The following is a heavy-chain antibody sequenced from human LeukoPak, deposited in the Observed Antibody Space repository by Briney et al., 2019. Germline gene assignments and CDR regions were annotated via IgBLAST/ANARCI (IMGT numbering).Heavy chain of an antibody. D-gene: IGHD1-26*01. CDR2: ISETGST. CDR1: GGSIRSYN. V-gene: IGHV4-59*08. CDR3: ARQDALGKFPPPYYLDV. J-gene: IGHJ6*03. Sequence: SETLSLTCAVSGGSIRSYNWNWIRQPPGKGLEWIGYISETGSTNYNSSLENRVTLSLDTSKSQISLNLRSATVADTAIYYCARQDALGKFPPPYYLDVWGKGTTVIVS.